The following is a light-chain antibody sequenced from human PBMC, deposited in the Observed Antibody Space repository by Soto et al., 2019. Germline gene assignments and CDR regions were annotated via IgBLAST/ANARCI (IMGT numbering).Light chain of an antibody. CDR1: QSVSSN. CDR3: QQYNNWPET. V-gene: IGKV3-15*01. CDR2: AAS. Sequence: ETVMTQSPATLSVSPGERATLSCRASQSVSSNLVWYQQKPGQAPRLLIYAASTRATGIPARFSGSGSGTEFTLTISSLQSEDFAVYYCQQYNNWPETFGQGT. J-gene: IGKJ1*01.